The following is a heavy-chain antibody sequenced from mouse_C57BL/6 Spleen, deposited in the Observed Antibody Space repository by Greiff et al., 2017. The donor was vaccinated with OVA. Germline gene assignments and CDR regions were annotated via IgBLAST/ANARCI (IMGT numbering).Heavy chain of an antibody. J-gene: IGHJ4*01. V-gene: IGHV2-2*01. CDR1: GFSLTSYG. CDR2: IWSGGST. Sequence: QVQLKQSGPGLVQPSQSLSITCTVSGFSLTSYGVHWVRQSPGKGLEWLGVIWSGGSTDYNAAFISRLSISKDNAKSQVFFKMNSLQADDTAIYYCARIPITTVAGPYAMDYWGQGTSVTVSS. CDR3: ARIPITTVAGPYAMDY. D-gene: IGHD1-1*01.